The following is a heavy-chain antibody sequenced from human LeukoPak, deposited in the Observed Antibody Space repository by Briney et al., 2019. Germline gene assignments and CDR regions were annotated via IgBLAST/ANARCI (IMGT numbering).Heavy chain of an antibody. CDR2: INHSGST. D-gene: IGHD6-13*01. J-gene: IGHJ4*02. CDR3: ARAYSSWYGW. V-gene: IGHV4-34*01. CDR1: GFTFSSYA. Sequence: GSLRLSCAASGFTFSSYAIHWVRQAPGKGLEWIGEINHSGSTNYNPSLKSRVTISVDTSKNQFSLKLSSVTAADTAVYYCARAYSSWYGWWGQGTLVTVSS.